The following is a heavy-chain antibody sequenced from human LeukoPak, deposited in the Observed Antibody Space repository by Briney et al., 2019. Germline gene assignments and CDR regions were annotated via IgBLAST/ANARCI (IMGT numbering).Heavy chain of an antibody. J-gene: IGHJ2*01. D-gene: IGHD6-19*01. CDR1: GGSISSSSYY. Sequence: SETLSLTCTVSGGSISSSSYYWGWIRQPPGKGLEWIGSIYYSGSTYYNPSLKSRVTISVDTSKNQFSLKLSSVTAADTAVYYCARVNSSGSYWYFDLWGRGTLVTVSS. CDR3: ARVNSSGSYWYFDL. CDR2: IYYSGST. V-gene: IGHV4-39*07.